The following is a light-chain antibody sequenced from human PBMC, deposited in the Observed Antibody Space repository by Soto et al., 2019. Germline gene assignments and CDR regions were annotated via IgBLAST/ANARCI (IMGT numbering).Light chain of an antibody. CDR1: QSVGNNY. CDR2: GAS. CDR3: QHYGRSPLT. Sequence: EIVLTQSPGTLSLSPGERATLSCRASQSVGNNYLSWYQQKPGQAPRLLIYGASNSATSIPDLCSGSGAGTDFTLTSSRLEEEDAALYCHQHYGRSPLTFGGGTKVDIK. J-gene: IGKJ4*01. V-gene: IGKV3-20*01.